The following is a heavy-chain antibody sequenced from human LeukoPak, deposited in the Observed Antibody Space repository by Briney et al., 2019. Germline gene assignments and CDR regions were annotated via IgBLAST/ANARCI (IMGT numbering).Heavy chain of an antibody. D-gene: IGHD2-15*01. CDR2: INPNSGGT. CDR3: ARDLVVVAANYYFDY. CDR1: GYTFTGYS. Sequence: ASVKVSCKASGYTFTGYSMHWVRQAPGQGLEWMGWINPNSGGTNYAQKFQGRVTMTRDTSISTAYMELSRLRSDDTAVYYCARDLVVVAANYYFDYWGQGTLVTVSS. J-gene: IGHJ4*02. V-gene: IGHV1-2*02.